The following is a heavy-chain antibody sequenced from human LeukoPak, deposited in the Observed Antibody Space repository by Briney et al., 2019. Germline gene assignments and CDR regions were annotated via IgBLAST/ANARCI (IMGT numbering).Heavy chain of an antibody. D-gene: IGHD6-13*01. CDR3: AKDPDSSSWYGGDY. V-gene: IGHV3-23*01. CDR1: GFTFSSYA. Sequence: GGSLRLSCAASGFTFSSYAMSWVRQAPGKGLEWVSAISGSGGSTYYADSVKGRFTISRDNSKNTLYLQMNSLRADDTAVYYCAKDPDSSSWYGGDYWGQGTLVTVSS. CDR2: ISGSGGST. J-gene: IGHJ4*02.